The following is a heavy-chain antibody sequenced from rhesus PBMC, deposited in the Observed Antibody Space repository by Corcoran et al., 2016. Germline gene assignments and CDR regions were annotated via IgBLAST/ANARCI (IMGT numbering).Heavy chain of an antibody. V-gene: IGHV4S11*01. CDR1: GGSISSNY. J-gene: IGHJ4*01. Sequence: QVQLQESGPGLVKPLETLSLTCAVSGGSISSNYWSWTRQPPGKGLEWFGYSHGSGSSTNYNPSLKSRVTPSVDTSKNQFSLKLSSVTAADTAVYYCAREGSGYNHIDNWGQGVLVTVSS. CDR3: AREGSGYNHIDN. CDR2: SHGSGSST. D-gene: IGHD2-21*01.